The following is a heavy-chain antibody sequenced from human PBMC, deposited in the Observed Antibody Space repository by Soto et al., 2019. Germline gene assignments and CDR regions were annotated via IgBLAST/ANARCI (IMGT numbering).Heavy chain of an antibody. V-gene: IGHV3-11*01. CDR3: VRTYYSSSWFPFDR. CDR1: GFDFGDYY. J-gene: IGHJ4*02. D-gene: IGHD6-13*01. CDR2: IDSGDGTT. Sequence: XVSLRLSFTGSGFDFGDYYMSWIGQAPGKGLEWVSYIDSGDGTTYYTDSVKGRFTISRDNAKKTVYLQMSSLRVEDTALYYCVRTYYSSSWFPFDRWGQGTLVTVSS.